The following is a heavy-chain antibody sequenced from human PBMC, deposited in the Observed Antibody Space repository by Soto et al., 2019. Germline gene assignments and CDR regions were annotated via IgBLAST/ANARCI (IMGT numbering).Heavy chain of an antibody. J-gene: IGHJ6*03. CDR2: INPNSGGT. D-gene: IGHD2-2*01. CDR3: ARAGVDGQGVPAARGNYYYYYMDV. CDR1: GYTFTGYY. V-gene: IGHV1-2*04. Sequence: ASVKVSCKASGYTFTGYYMHWVRQAPGQGLEWMGWINPNSGGTNYAQKFQGWVTMTRDTSISTAYMELSRLRSDDTAVYYCARAGVDGQGVPAARGNYYYYYMDVWGKGTTVTVSS.